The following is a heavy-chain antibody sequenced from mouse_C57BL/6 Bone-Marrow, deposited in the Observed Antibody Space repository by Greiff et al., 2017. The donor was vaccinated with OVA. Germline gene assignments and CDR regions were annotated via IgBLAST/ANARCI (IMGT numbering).Heavy chain of an antibody. CDR3: ARGWWEFAY. J-gene: IGHJ3*01. Sequence: VQLQQPGAELVMPGATVKLSCKASRYTYTSYWMLGVKQRPGQGREWIGEIDPSDSYTNYNQKFKGKSTLTVDKSSCTAYMQLIGLTSEDSAVYYCARGWWEFAYWGQGNLITVSA. D-gene: IGHD1-1*02. CDR2: IDPSDSYT. V-gene: IGHV1-69*01. CDR1: RYTYTSYW.